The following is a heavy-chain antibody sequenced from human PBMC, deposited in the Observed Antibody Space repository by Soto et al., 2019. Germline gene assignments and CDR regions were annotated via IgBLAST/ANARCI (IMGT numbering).Heavy chain of an antibody. CDR1: GYTFTGYY. V-gene: IGHV1-2*02. D-gene: IGHD5-12*01. CDR3: ARANSGDDDEFDY. CDR2: INPNSGDT. J-gene: IGHJ4*02. Sequence: ASVKVSCKASGYTFTGYYMHWVRQAPGQGLEWMAWINPNSGDTSYAQRFQGRVTVTRDKSITSAYMELSRLRSDDTAVYYCARANSGDDDEFDYWGQGTPGTVSS.